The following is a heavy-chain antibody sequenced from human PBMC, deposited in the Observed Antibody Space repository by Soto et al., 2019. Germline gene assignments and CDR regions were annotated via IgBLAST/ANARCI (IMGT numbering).Heavy chain of an antibody. D-gene: IGHD1-26*01. J-gene: IGHJ4*02. CDR3: AHLVTYYYFDF. CDR2: IYWDDDK. CDR1: GVSLSTTGVG. Sequence: QITLKESGPALVKPTQTLTLTCTFSGVSLSTTGVGVGWIRQPPGRALEGLALIYWDDDKRYSPSLKSRLTITKDTSKKQLVLTMTNVDPVDTATYYCAHLVTYYYFDFWGQGTLVTVSS. V-gene: IGHV2-5*02.